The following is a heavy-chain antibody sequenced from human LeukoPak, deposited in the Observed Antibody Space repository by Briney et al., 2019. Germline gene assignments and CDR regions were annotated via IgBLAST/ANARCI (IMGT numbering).Heavy chain of an antibody. J-gene: IGHJ6*02. CDR3: ARTTAAYYYYGMDV. V-gene: IGHV4-34*01. CDR2: INHSGST. Sequence: SETLSLTCAVYGGSFSGYYWSWIRRPPGKGLEWIGEINHSGSTNYNPSLKSRVTISEDTSKNQFSLKLSSVTAADTAVYYCARTTAAYYYYGMDVWGQGTTVTVSS. D-gene: IGHD2-2*01. CDR1: GGSFSGYY.